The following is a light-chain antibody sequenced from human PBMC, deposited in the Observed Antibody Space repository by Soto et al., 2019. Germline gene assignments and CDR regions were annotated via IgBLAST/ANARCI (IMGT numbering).Light chain of an antibody. Sequence: EIVLTQSPATLSSSPGETATLSCRASQYVGSRLAWYQHKPGQAPRLLIYYMSKRATGIPARFSGGGSGTDFTLTISSLAPDDFAIYYCHQRRSWPRTFGQGTKV. CDR1: QYVGSR. CDR3: HQRRSWPRT. J-gene: IGKJ1*01. V-gene: IGKV3-11*01. CDR2: YMS.